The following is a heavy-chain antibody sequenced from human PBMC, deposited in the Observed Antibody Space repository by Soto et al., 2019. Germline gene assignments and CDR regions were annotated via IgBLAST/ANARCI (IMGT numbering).Heavy chain of an antibody. CDR1: GFTFDDYA. CDR3: ANGGQLLPEGGGY. V-gene: IGHV3-9*01. Sequence: EVQLVESGGGLVQPGRSLRLSCAASGFTFDDYAMHWVRQAPGKGLEWVSGISCNSGSIGYADSVKGRFTISRANAKNSLYGPLHRLIAEDTPLYYWANGGQLLPEGGGYWGQGTLVTVSS. J-gene: IGHJ4*02. D-gene: IGHD1-26*01. CDR2: ISCNSGSI.